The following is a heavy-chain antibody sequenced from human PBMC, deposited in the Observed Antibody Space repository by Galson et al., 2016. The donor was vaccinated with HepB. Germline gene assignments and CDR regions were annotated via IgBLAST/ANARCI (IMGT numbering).Heavy chain of an antibody. CDR2: IKSKTDGGTT. Sequence: SLRLSCAASGFTFSNAWMSWVRQAPGKGLEWVGRIKSKTDGGTTDYAAPVKGRFTISRDDSKNTLYLQINSLKTEETAVYCCTTETNENYYDISCYWFDIWGQGTMATVSS. CDR1: GFTFSNAW. V-gene: IGHV3-15*01. D-gene: IGHD3-22*01. CDR3: TTETNENYYDISCYWFDI. J-gene: IGHJ3*02.